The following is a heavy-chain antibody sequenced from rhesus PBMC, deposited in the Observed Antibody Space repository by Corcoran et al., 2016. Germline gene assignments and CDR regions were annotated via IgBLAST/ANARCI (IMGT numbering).Heavy chain of an antibody. D-gene: IGHD6-31*01. Sequence: EVHLVQSGAEVKKPGASVKISCKASGYTFTDHYLNGVRQAPGKGLEWMGRVDPEDGEADYAQKFQDRVTITADMSTDTAYMELSSLRSEDTAVYYCARDRYSSGWNYGLDSWGQGVVVTVSS. CDR2: VDPEDGEA. J-gene: IGHJ6*01. CDR3: ARDRYSSGWNYGLDS. V-gene: IGHV1-111*02. CDR1: GYTFTDHY.